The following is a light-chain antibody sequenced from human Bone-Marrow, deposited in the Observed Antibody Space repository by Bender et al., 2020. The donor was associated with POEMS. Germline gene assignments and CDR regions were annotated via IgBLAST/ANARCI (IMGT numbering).Light chain of an antibody. CDR2: EVS. V-gene: IGLV2-8*01. J-gene: IGLJ3*02. CDR1: SSDVGNYDI. Sequence: QSALTQPASVPGSPGQSITISCTGTSSDVGNYDIVSWFQQHPGKAPRLMIYEVSKWPSGVPDRFSGSKFGNTASLTVSGLQAEDEADYYCSSYAGTNLVMFGGGTKLTVL. CDR3: SSYAGTNLVM.